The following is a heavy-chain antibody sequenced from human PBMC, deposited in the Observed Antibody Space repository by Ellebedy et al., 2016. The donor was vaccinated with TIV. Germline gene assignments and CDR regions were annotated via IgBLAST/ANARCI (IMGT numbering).Heavy chain of an antibody. CDR3: AKDHVLGYWSGGSGYPGH. V-gene: IGHV3-74*01. D-gene: IGHD2-15*01. CDR2: INSDGSST. CDR1: GFTFSSYW. J-gene: IGHJ4*02. Sequence: GESLKISCAASGFTFSSYWMHWVRQAPGKGLVWVSRINSDGSSTSYVDSVKGRFTISRDNSKNTLYLQMNSLRAEDTAVYYCAKDHVLGYWSGGSGYPGHWGQGTLVTVSS.